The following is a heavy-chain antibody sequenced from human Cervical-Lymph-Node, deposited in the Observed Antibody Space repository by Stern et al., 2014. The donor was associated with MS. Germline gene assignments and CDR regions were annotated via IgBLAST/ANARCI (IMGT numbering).Heavy chain of an antibody. Sequence: EMQLVESGGGLVQTGGSLRLSCAASGVTFNNYAMTWVRQAPGKGLEWVSSIFGTGGGTYYADSVKGRFTISRDSSRSTLSLQLTRVTAEDTAVYYCAKGTGNYWYFDFWGRGTLVTVSS. V-gene: IGHV3-23*04. D-gene: IGHD1-14*01. J-gene: IGHJ2*01. CDR2: IFGTGGGT. CDR1: GVTFNNYA. CDR3: AKGTGNYWYFDF.